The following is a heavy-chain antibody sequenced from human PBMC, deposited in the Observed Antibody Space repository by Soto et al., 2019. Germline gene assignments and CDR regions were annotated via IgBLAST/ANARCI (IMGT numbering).Heavy chain of an antibody. Sequence: GGSLRLSCVTSGFTFNNYGMHWVRQAPGKGLEWVAVIWYDGSNKYYAEPVKGRFTISRDTSKNTLFLQMNSLRAEDTAVYYCARDKGNYYGSGRSGMDVWGQGTTVTVSS. CDR3: ARDKGNYYGSGRSGMDV. CDR1: GFTFNNYG. CDR2: IWYDGSNK. V-gene: IGHV3-33*01. J-gene: IGHJ6*02. D-gene: IGHD3-10*01.